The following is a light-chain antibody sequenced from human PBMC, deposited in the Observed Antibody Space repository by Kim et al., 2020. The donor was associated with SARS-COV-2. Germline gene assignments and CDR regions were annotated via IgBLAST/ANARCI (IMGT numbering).Light chain of an antibody. J-gene: IGLJ2*01. CDR2: YDS. Sequence: PGKTARIPCGGNNIGSKSVHWYQQKPGQAPVLVIYYDSDRPSGIPERFSGSNSGNTATLTISRVEAGDEADYYCQVWDSSSDHVVFGGGTQLTVL. V-gene: IGLV3-21*04. CDR3: QVWDSSSDHVV. CDR1: NIGSKS.